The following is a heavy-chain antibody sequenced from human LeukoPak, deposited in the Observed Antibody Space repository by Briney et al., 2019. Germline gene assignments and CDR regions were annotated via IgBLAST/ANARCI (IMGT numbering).Heavy chain of an antibody. V-gene: IGHV3-30*02. D-gene: IGHD2-21*01. CDR2: MRYDGKTE. CDR1: GFPSSSYG. Sequence: GGSLRLSCTGSGFPSSSYGMHWVRQTPGRGLEWVAFMRYDGKTEYYADSVKGRFTIAREDSHSTVHLHMKELRPDDAAVYFCAKDLNPVVVQYLLSWAQGTLVSVSS. CDR3: AKDLNPVVVQYLLS. J-gene: IGHJ4*02.